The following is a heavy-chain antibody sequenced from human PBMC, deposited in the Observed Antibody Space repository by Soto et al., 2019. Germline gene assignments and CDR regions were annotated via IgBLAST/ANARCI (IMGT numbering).Heavy chain of an antibody. J-gene: IGHJ4*02. CDR2: ISGSGGST. V-gene: IGHV3-23*01. Sequence: EVQLLESGGNLVQPGGSLRLSCAASGFTFSSYGMSWVRQAPGKGLEWVSAISGSGGSTYYADSVKGRFTFSRDNSKNTLYLQMNSLRAEDTAVYYCAKGSGSSWYSTWGQGTLVTVSS. CDR3: AKGSGSSWYST. CDR1: GFTFSSYG. D-gene: IGHD6-13*01.